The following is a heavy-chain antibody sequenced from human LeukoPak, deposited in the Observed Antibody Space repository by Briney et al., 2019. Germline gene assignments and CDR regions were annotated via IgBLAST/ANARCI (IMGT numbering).Heavy chain of an antibody. D-gene: IGHD6-13*01. J-gene: IGHJ6*02. V-gene: IGHV3-30*18. CDR2: ISYDGSNK. CDR3: ANDAAQQQLSNLFYGMDV. Sequence: GGSLRLSCAASGFTFSTYGMHWFRQAPGKGLEWVAVISYDGSNKYYADSVKGRFTISRDNSKNTLYLQMNSLRAEDTAVYYCANDAAQQQLSNLFYGMDVWGQGATVTVSS. CDR1: GFTFSTYG.